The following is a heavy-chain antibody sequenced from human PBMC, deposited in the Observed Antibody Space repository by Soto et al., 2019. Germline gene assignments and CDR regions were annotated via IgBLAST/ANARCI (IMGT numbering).Heavy chain of an antibody. Sequence: GASLKISCKDSGHSFTNYWIGWVRQMPGKGLEWMGIIYPGDSDTRYSPSFQGQVTISADKSISTAYLQWSSLKASDTAMYYCAIRSGGRYTRSRYFDDWCQGARVT. CDR2: IYPGDSDT. J-gene: IGHJ4*02. D-gene: IGHD1-26*01. CDR3: AIRSGGRYTRSRYFDD. V-gene: IGHV5-51*01. CDR1: GHSFTNYW.